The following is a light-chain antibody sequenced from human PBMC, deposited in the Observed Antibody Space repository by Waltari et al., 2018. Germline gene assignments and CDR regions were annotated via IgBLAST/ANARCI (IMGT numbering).Light chain of an antibody. CDR3: QQYNSYSEYT. J-gene: IGKJ2*01. CDR1: QSVLYSSNNKNY. CDR2: GAS. V-gene: IGKV4-1*01. Sequence: DIVMTQSPDSLAVSLGERATFNCKSSQSVLYSSNNKNYLAWYQQKPGQPPKLLIYGASTRESGVPDRFSGSGSGTDFTLTISSLQADDFATYYCQQYNSYSEYTFGQGTKLEIK.